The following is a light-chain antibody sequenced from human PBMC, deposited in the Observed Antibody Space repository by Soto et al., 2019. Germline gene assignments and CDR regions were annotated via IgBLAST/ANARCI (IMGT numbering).Light chain of an antibody. CDR3: QQSITYPWT. V-gene: IGKV1-5*03. CDR1: QNIDMY. CDR2: RAS. J-gene: IGKJ1*01. Sequence: TQSPSTLSASAGDRVTITCRASQNIDMYLAWYQQKPGQAPSLLIYRASSLQSGVPSRFSGSGSGTEFTLTISSLQPDDFATYYCQQSITYPWTFGQGTKVDIK.